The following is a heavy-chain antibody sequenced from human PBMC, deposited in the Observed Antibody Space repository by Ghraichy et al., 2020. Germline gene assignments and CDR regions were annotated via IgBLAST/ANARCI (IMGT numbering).Heavy chain of an antibody. CDR2: IYYSGST. CDR3: ASGLSTDYYYYGMDV. Sequence: SETLSLTCTVSGGSISSYYWSWIRQPPGKGLEWIGYIYYSGSTNYNPSLKSRVTISVDTSKNQFSLKLSSVTAADTAVYYCASGLSTDYYYYGMDVWGQGTTVTVSS. V-gene: IGHV4-59*01. J-gene: IGHJ6*02. D-gene: IGHD4-17*01. CDR1: GGSISSYY.